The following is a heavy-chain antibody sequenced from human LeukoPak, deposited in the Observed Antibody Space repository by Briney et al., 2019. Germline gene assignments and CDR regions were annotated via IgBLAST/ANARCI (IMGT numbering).Heavy chain of an antibody. Sequence: ASVKVSCKASGYTFTSYGISWVRQAPGQGLEWMGWISAHNGNTNYAQKLQGRVTMTTDTSTSTAYMELRSLRSDDTAVYYCARDISRATAMVTPLDYWGQGTLVTVSS. J-gene: IGHJ4*02. CDR1: GYTFTSYG. D-gene: IGHD5-18*01. CDR2: ISAHNGNT. CDR3: ARDISRATAMVTPLDY. V-gene: IGHV1-18*01.